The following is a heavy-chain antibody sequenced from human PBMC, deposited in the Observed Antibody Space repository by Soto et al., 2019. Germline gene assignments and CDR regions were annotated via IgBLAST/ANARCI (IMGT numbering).Heavy chain of an antibody. CDR3: ARGHGDYIWGSYRSQTSYNWFDP. CDR1: GGSISSYY. J-gene: IGHJ5*02. V-gene: IGHV4-59*01. Sequence: SETLSLTCTVSGGSISSYYWSWIRQPPGKGLEWIGYIYYSGSTNYNPSLKSRVTISVDTSKNQFSLKLSSVTAADTAVYYCARGHGDYIWGSYRSQTSYNWFDPWGQGTLVTVSS. CDR2: IYYSGST. D-gene: IGHD3-16*02.